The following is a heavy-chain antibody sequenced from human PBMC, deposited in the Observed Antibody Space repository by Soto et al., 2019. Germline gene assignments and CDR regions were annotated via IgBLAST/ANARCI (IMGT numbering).Heavy chain of an antibody. D-gene: IGHD5-18*01. CDR1: GGSISSGGYY. CDR2: IYYSGST. J-gene: IGHJ6*02. CDR3: ARDGRHTAMGMDV. Sequence: KSSETLSLTCTVSGGSISSGGYYWSWIRQHPGKGLEWIGYIYYSGSTYYNPSLKSRVTISVDTSKNQFSLKLSSVTAADTAVYYCARDGRHTAMGMDVWGQGTTVTVSS. V-gene: IGHV4-31*03.